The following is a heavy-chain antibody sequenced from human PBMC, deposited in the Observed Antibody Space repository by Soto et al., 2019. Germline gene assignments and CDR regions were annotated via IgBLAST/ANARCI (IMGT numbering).Heavy chain of an antibody. Sequence: GASVKVSCKASGGTFSSYAISWVRQAPGQGLEWMGGIIPIFGTANYAQKFQGRVTITADESTSTAYMELSSLRSEDTAVYYCARSQEKYYYGSGSYSSIYYYYGMDVWGQGTTVTVSS. V-gene: IGHV1-69*13. CDR1: GGTFSSYA. CDR2: IIPIFGTA. CDR3: ARSQEKYYYGSGSYSSIYYYYGMDV. J-gene: IGHJ6*02. D-gene: IGHD3-10*01.